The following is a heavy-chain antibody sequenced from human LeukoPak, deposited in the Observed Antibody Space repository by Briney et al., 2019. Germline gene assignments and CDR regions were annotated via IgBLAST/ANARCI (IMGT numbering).Heavy chain of an antibody. CDR2: ISYDGSNK. CDR1: GFTFSSYA. Sequence: PGGSLRLSCAASGFTFSSYAMHWVRQAPGKGLEWVAAISYDGSNKYYADSVKGRFTISRDNSKNTLYLQMNSLRAEDTAVYYCARGGVVVAFYYFDYWGQGTLVTVSS. J-gene: IGHJ4*02. CDR3: ARGGVVVAFYYFDY. D-gene: IGHD2-21*01. V-gene: IGHV3-30-3*01.